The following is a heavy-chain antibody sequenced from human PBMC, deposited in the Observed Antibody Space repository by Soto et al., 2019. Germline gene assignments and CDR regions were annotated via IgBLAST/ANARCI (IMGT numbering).Heavy chain of an antibody. V-gene: IGHV1-3*01. D-gene: IGHD6-6*01. J-gene: IGHJ4*02. CDR2: INAGNGNT. Sequence: ASVKVSCKASGYTFTSYGISWVRQAPGQGLEWMGWINAGNGNTKYSQKFQGRVTITRDTSASTAYMELSSLRSEDTAVYYCARVRVSIAARPVPYYFDYWGQGTLVTVSS. CDR3: ARVRVSIAARPVPYYFDY. CDR1: GYTFTSYG.